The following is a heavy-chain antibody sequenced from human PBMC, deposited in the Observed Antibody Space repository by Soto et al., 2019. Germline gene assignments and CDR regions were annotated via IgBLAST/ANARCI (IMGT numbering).Heavy chain of an antibody. D-gene: IGHD6-19*01. V-gene: IGHV4-59*11. CDR3: ARVGSSGWSQDY. J-gene: IGHJ4*02. CDR1: GGSTSGHY. CDR2: IFYSGST. Sequence: PAETLSLTCTVSGGSTSGHYWTWIRQSPGKGLEWIGYIFYSGSTNYNPSLKSRVTISVDTSKNQFSLKLSSVTAADTAVYYCARVGSSGWSQDYWGKGTLVTVSS.